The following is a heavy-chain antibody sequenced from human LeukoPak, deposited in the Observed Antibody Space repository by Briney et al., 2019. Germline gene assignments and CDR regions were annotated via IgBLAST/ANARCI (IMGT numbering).Heavy chain of an antibody. D-gene: IGHD3-16*02. CDR3: ARDRYSIMPGGVYYYYGMDV. V-gene: IGHV4-34*01. J-gene: IGHJ6*02. Sequence: PSETLSLTCAVYGGSFSGYYWSWIRQPPGKGLEWIGEINHSGSTNYNPSLKSRVTISVDTSKNQFSLKLSSVTAADTAVYYCARDRYSIMPGGVYYYYGMDVWGQGTTVTVSS. CDR1: GGSFSGYY. CDR2: INHSGST.